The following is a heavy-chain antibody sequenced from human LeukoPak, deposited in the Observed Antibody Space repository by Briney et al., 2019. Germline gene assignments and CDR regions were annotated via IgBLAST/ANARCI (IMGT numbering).Heavy chain of an antibody. J-gene: IGHJ3*02. CDR1: GGSISSGGYY. CDR2: IYYSGST. V-gene: IGHV4-31*03. Sequence: SETLSLTCTVSGGSISSGGYYWSWIRQHPGKGLEWIGYIYYSGSTYYNPSLKSRVTISVDTSKNQFSLKLSSVTAADTAVYYCSSYNWNDEFAFDIWGQGTMVTVSS. D-gene: IGHD1-1*01. CDR3: SSYNWNDEFAFDI.